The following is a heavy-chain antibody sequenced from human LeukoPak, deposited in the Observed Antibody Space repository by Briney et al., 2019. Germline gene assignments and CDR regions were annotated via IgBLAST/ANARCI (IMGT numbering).Heavy chain of an antibody. CDR1: GFTFSHFW. D-gene: IGHD2-15*01. Sequence: GGSLRLSCAASGFTFSHFWMSWVRQAPGKGLEWVAYIKKTGSETYYVDSVKGRFTITRDNARSSLFLQMYSLRAEDTAVYFCAREDGYCSGGNCYSYFDSWGQGTLVTVSS. CDR3: AREDGYCSGGNCYSYFDS. CDR2: IKKTGSET. V-gene: IGHV3-7*01. J-gene: IGHJ4*02.